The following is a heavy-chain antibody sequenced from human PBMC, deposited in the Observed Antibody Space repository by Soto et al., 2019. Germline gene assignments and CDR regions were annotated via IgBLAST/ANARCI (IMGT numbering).Heavy chain of an antibody. J-gene: IGHJ4*02. CDR3: ARAPMVLSRSYFDS. CDR1: GGSISNFY. Sequence: SETLSLTCTVSGGSISNFYWSWIRQPPGKGLEWIGYISYSGNTNYNPSLKSRVPISVDTSKNQLSLNLTSVTAADTAVYYCARAPMVLSRSYFDSWGQGTPVTVSS. CDR2: ISYSGNT. V-gene: IGHV4-59*01. D-gene: IGHD2-8*01.